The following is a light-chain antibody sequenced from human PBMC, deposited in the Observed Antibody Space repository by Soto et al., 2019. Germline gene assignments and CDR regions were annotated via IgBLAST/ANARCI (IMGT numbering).Light chain of an antibody. CDR2: EVS. J-gene: IGLJ1*01. CDR1: STDIGGYNY. CDR3: SSYAASNNLLDV. Sequence: QSALTQPPSAYGSPGQSVTISCTGTSTDIGGYNYVSWYQQHPGKAPKLIIYEVSKRPSGVPDRFSGSKSGTTASLTVSGLQAEDEADYYCSSYAASNNLLDVFGTETKVTVL. V-gene: IGLV2-8*01.